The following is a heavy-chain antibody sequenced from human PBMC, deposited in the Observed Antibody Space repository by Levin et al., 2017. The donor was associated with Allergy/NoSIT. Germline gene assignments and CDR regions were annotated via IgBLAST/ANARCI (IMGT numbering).Heavy chain of an antibody. CDR2: IYYSGST. J-gene: IGHJ4*02. CDR1: GGSISSSSYY. CDR3: ARLGPGGFDY. D-gene: IGHD3-16*01. V-gene: IGHV4-39*01. Sequence: TSETLSLTCTVSGGSISSSSYYWGWIRQPPGKGLEWIGSIYYSGSTYYNPSLKSRVTISVDTSKNQFSLKLSSVTAADTAVYYCARLGPGGFDYWGQGTLVTVSS.